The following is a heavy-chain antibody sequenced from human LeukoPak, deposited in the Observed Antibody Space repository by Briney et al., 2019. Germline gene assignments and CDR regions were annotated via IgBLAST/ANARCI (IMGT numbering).Heavy chain of an antibody. D-gene: IGHD3-10*01. V-gene: IGHV1-18*01. CDR1: GYTFTSYG. J-gene: IGHJ5*02. CDR3: ARDRVRGVRTNWFDP. CDR2: ISAYNGNT. Sequence: ASVNVSCKASGYTFTSYGISWVRQAPGQGLEWMGWISAYNGNTNYAQKLQGRVTMTTDTSTSTAYMELRSLRSDDTAVYYCARDRVRGVRTNWFDPWGQGTLVTVSS.